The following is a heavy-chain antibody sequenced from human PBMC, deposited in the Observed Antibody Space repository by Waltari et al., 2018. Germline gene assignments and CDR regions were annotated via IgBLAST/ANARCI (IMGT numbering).Heavy chain of an antibody. CDR2: ISSSSTYI. Sequence: EVQLVESGGGLVKPGGSLRLSCAASGFTFSRSSRNWVRQAPGKGLEWVSSISSSSTYIYYADSVKGRFTISRDNAKNSLYLQMNSLRAEDTAVYYCAREGFWSGYRPFDYWGQGTLVTVSS. D-gene: IGHD3-3*01. CDR3: AREGFWSGYRPFDY. CDR1: GFTFSRSS. J-gene: IGHJ4*02. V-gene: IGHV3-21*01.